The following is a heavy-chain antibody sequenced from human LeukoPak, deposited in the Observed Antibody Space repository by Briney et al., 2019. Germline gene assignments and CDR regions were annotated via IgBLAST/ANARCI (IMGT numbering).Heavy chain of an antibody. Sequence: GESLKISCKGSGYSFTSYWIGWVRQMPGKGLEWMGIIYPGDSDIRYSPSFQGQVTISADKSSNTAYLQWSNLKASDTAMYYCARHLRHDKGYCSGGSCYDYYSYYMDVWGKGTRVTVSS. J-gene: IGHJ6*03. CDR3: ARHLRHDKGYCSGGSCYDYYSYYMDV. CDR2: IYPGDSDI. D-gene: IGHD2-15*01. CDR1: GYSFTSYW. V-gene: IGHV5-51*01.